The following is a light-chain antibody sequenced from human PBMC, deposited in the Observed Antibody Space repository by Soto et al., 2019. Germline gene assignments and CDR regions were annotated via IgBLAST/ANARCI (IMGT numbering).Light chain of an antibody. CDR1: QSISNY. J-gene: IGKJ2*01. Sequence: DIQMTQSPSSLSASVGDRVTITCRASQSISNYLNWYQQKPGRPPKLLIYDVSFLESGVPSRFSGSGSGTDFNLTISSLRPDDFATFYCQQYKVYPYTFGQGTRLDIQ. CDR3: QQYKVYPYT. V-gene: IGKV1-16*01. CDR2: DVS.